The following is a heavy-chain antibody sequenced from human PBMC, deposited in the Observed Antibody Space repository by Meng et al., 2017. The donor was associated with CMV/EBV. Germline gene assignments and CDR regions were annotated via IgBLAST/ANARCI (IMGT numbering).Heavy chain of an antibody. Sequence: GESLKISCAASGFTFSNAWMSCVRQAPGKGLEWVGRIKSKTDGGTTDYAAPVKGRFTISRDDSKNTMYLQMNSLKTEDTAVYYCTTSDSSGYYRYYYYGMDVWGQGTTVTVSS. CDR3: TTSDSSGYYRYYYYGMDV. D-gene: IGHD3-22*01. CDR2: IKSKTDGGTT. J-gene: IGHJ6*02. V-gene: IGHV3-15*01. CDR1: GFTFSNAW.